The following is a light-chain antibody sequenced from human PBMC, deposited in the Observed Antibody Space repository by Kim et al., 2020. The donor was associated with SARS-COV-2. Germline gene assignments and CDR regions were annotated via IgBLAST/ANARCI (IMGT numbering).Light chain of an antibody. CDR3: SSTSTSLDYV. Sequence: GQSITISCSGTSGDIGYSNSVSWYQQHSDKAPRLIIYDVSYRPSGVSTRFSGSKSGNSASLTISGLQSADEAEYFCSSTSTSLDYVFGTGTKLTVL. J-gene: IGLJ1*01. V-gene: IGLV2-14*03. CDR1: SGDIGYSNS. CDR2: DVS.